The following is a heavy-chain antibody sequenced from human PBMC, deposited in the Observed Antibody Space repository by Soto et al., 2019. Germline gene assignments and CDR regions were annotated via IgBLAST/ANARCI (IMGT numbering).Heavy chain of an antibody. CDR2: IYYSGTT. D-gene: IGHD2-2*01. V-gene: IGHV4-39*01. CDR3: ARHVPLGYCTTTNCYALAWFDP. J-gene: IGHJ5*02. Sequence: QLQLQESGPGLVKPSETLSLTCTVSGGSISNSRYFWGWIRQPPGKGLEWIGSIYYSGTTFYNPSLKSRVTISVETSKNQFSLKLSSVTAADTAVYYCARHVPLGYCTTTNCYALAWFDPWGQGTLVTVSS. CDR1: GGSISNSRYF.